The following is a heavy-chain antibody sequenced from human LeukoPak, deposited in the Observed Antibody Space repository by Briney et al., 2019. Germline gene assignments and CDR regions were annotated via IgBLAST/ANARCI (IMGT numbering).Heavy chain of an antibody. V-gene: IGHV3-7*01. CDR3: ARQRGSYSFDY. Sequence: PGGSLRLSCAASRFTFSNYWMSWVRQAPGKGLEWVANIKQDGSEKYYVDSVKGRFTMSRDNAKNSLYLQVNSLRAEDTAVYYCARQRGSYSFDYWGQGTLVTVSS. CDR1: RFTFSNYW. J-gene: IGHJ4*02. D-gene: IGHD1-26*01. CDR2: IKQDGSEK.